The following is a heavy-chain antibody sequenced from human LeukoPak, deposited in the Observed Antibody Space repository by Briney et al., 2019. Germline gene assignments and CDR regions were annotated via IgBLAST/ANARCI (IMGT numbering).Heavy chain of an antibody. J-gene: IGHJ2*01. CDR2: IYTSGST. D-gene: IGHD2-2*01. CDR3: ARVCGYCSSTSCYLKYFDL. CDR1: GGSISSYY. Sequence: SETLSLTCTVSGGSISSYYWSWIRQPAGKGLEWIGRIYTSGSTNYNPSLKSRVTMSVDTSKNQFSLTLSSVTAADTAVYYCARVCGYCSSTSCYLKYFDLWGRGTLVTVSS. V-gene: IGHV4-4*07.